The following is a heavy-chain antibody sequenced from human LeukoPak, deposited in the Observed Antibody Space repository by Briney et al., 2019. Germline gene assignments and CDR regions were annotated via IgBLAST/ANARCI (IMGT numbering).Heavy chain of an antibody. CDR3: ARATFWSGYQRDSWYMDV. V-gene: IGHV3-66*02. D-gene: IGHD3-3*01. Sequence: PGGFLRLSCAASGFTVSSNYMTWVRQAPGKGLEWVSVIYSGGSTYYADSVKGRFTISRDNSENTLYLHMNSLRAEATAVYYCARATFWSGYQRDSWYMDVWGKGTTVTVSS. J-gene: IGHJ6*03. CDR2: IYSGGST. CDR1: GFTVSSNY.